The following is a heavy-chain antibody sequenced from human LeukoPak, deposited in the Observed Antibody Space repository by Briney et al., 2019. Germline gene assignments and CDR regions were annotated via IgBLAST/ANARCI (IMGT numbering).Heavy chain of an antibody. CDR2: ISAYNGNT. CDR3: ARSTNYYDSSGYYGYAGY. Sequence: GASVKVSCKASGYTFTSYGISWVRQAPGQGLEWMGWISAYNGNTNYAQKLQGRVTMTTDTSTSTAYMELRSLRSDDTAVYYCARSTNYYDSSGYYGYAGYWGQGTLVTVSS. CDR1: GYTFTSYG. J-gene: IGHJ4*02. V-gene: IGHV1-18*01. D-gene: IGHD3-22*01.